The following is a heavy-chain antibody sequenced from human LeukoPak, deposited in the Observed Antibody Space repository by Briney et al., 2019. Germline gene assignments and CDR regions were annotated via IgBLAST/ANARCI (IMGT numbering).Heavy chain of an antibody. J-gene: IGHJ4*02. CDR3: VRAGSGFDY. V-gene: IGHV3-74*01. CDR1: GFTFSSYW. D-gene: IGHD2-15*01. CDR2: IDFETDTT. Sequence: PGGSLRLSCVASGFTFSSYWMHWVRQAPGKGLEWVSRIDFETDTTTYAGSVKGRFTISRDNTKNTLYLQMDSLRAEDAAVYYCVRAGSGFDYWGQGTLVTVTS.